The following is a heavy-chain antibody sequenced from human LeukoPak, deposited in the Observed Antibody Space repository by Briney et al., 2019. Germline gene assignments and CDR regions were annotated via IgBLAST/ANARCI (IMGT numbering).Heavy chain of an antibody. V-gene: IGHV3-48*03. CDR1: GSTFSNYE. J-gene: IGHJ4*02. D-gene: IGHD1-1*01. CDR3: AIGMIHY. CDR2: IGTSGSPI. Sequence: GGSLRLSCAVSGSTFSNYEVNWVRQAPGKGLEWVSYIGTSGSPIHYADSVKGRSTISRDDAKKSVYLQLNSLRAEDTATYYCAIGMIHYWGQGALVTVSS.